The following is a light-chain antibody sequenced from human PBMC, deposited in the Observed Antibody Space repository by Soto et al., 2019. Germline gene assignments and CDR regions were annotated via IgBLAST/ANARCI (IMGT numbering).Light chain of an antibody. J-gene: IGKJ1*01. Sequence: DIQVTQSPSSLSASVGDRVTITCRASQSISNRLAWYQQTPGKAPKLLIFKASTSQSGVPSSFSGSGSGTEFTLTISSLQPGDFATYYCQQYDNYPLTFGQGTKVDIK. CDR3: QQYDNYPLT. CDR2: KAS. CDR1: QSISNR. V-gene: IGKV1-5*03.